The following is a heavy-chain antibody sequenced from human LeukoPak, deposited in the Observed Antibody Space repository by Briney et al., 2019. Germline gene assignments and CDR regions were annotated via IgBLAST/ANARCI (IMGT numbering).Heavy chain of an antibody. Sequence: SETLSLTCTVSGVSISSGTYYWGWIRQPPGKGLEWLGTVFYGGTPYYNPSLKSRATISVDTSKNHFSLGLSSVTAADTAVYYCARLDSGDYFFDYWGQGSLVTVSS. CDR1: GVSISSGTYY. V-gene: IGHV4-39*02. CDR3: ARLDSGDYFFDY. CDR2: VFYGGTP. D-gene: IGHD4-17*01. J-gene: IGHJ4*02.